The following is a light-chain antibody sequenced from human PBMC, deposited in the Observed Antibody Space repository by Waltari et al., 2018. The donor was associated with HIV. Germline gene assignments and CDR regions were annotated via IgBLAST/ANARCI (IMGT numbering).Light chain of an antibody. J-gene: IGKJ2*01. CDR2: GAS. V-gene: IGKV3-15*01. Sequence: EIVMTQSPAILSVSPGERATLSCGASQSVSSSLAWYQQKPGQTPRLLIYGASTRATGIPARFSGSWSGTEFTLTIDSLQSEDFAVYYCQQYHDWPLTFGQGTKLEI. CDR3: QQYHDWPLT. CDR1: QSVSSS.